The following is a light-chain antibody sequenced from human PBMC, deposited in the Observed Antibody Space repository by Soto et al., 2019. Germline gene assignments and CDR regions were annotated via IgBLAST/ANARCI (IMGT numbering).Light chain of an antibody. Sequence: QSVLSQPRAVCRTPGESGTISCNGTSSYVGDYNYVSWYQQYPCKAPKIMIYDVSKRPSGVPDRFSGSKSDNPASLTISGLQAEDEADYFCCSYAGSYTFVFGIGTKVTVL. V-gene: IGLV2-11*01. CDR2: DVS. CDR3: CSYAGSYTFV. J-gene: IGLJ1*01. CDR1: SSYVGDYNY.